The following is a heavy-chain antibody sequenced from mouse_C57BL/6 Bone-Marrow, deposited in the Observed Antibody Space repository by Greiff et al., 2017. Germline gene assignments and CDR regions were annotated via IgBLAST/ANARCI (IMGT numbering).Heavy chain of an antibody. CDR1: GYTFTSYW. Sequence: QVQLQQPGAELVKPGASVKMSCKASGYTFTSYWITWVKQRPGQGLEWIGDIYPGSGSTNYNEKFKSKATLTVDTSSSTAYMQLSSLTSEDSAVYYCAREDEDYDGSWFAYWGQGTLVTVSA. D-gene: IGHD2-4*01. CDR2: IYPGSGST. CDR3: AREDEDYDGSWFAY. V-gene: IGHV1-55*01. J-gene: IGHJ3*01.